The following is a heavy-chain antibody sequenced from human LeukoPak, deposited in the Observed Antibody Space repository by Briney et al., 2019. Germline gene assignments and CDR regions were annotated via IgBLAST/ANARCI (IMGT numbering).Heavy chain of an antibody. CDR3: ARDCSSTTCNLN. Sequence: GGSLGLSCVVSGFTFSDYSMNWVRQAPGKGLEWVSSISGSSSYIYYAESVKGRFTISRDNAKNSLYLQMSSLRAEDTAVYYCARDCSSTTCNLNWGQGTLATVSS. D-gene: IGHD2-2*01. CDR2: ISGSSSYI. J-gene: IGHJ4*02. CDR1: GFTFSDYS. V-gene: IGHV3-21*01.